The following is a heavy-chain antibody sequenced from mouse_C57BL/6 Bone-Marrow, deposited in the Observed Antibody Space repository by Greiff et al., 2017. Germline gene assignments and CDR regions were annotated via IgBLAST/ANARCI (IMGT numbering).Heavy chain of an antibody. J-gene: IGHJ4*01. CDR3: ARRDYSSYAMDY. CDR1: GCTFTSYW. D-gene: IGHD2-13*01. Sequence: VQLQQPGAELVKPGASVKLSCKASGCTFTSYWMHWVKQRPGQGLEWIGMIHPNSGSTNYNEKFKSKATLTVDKSSSTAYMQLSSLTSEDSAVYYCARRDYSSYAMDYWGQGTSVTVSS. CDR2: IHPNSGST. V-gene: IGHV1-64*01.